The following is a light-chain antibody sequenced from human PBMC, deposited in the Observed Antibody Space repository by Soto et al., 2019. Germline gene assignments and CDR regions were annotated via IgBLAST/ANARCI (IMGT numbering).Light chain of an antibody. CDR3: QTWGTGIVI. J-gene: IGLJ2*01. CDR1: SGHINYA. CDR2: LNRDGSH. Sequence: QLVLTQSPSASASLGASGKLTRTLTSGHINYAIAWHQQQPEKGPRYLMKLNRDGSHSKRDGIPNRFSGSSSGAERYLTISSPQSEDEADYYCQTWGTGIVIFGGGSKLTV. V-gene: IGLV4-69*01.